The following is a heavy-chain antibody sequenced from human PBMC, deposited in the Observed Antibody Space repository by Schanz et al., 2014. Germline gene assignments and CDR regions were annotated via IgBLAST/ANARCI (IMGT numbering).Heavy chain of an antibody. Sequence: EVQLMESGGGLVKPGGSLRLSCVASGFAFSSFAMTWVRQAPGRGLEWVSSISTSGTYMYIADSLKGRLTISRDDAKKSMYLQMNNQRADDAAMYYCARWFLIRGVILDSWGQGTLVTVSS. CDR2: ISTSGTYM. D-gene: IGHD3-10*01. CDR1: GFAFSSFA. J-gene: IGHJ4*02. V-gene: IGHV3-21*03. CDR3: ARWFLIRGVILDS.